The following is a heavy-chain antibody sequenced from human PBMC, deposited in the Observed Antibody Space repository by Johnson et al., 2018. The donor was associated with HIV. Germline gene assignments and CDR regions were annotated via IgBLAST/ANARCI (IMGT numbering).Heavy chain of an antibody. Sequence: MQLVESGGELVQPGGSLRLSCAASGFTFSSYAMHWVRQATGRGLQWVGRIRNKPSSYSTEYAASVKGRFTVSRDDSKNSVYLQMSSLKTEDTAVYYCTRDRDGVGVSWGQGTMVTVSS. CDR2: IRNKPSSYST. D-gene: IGHD3-10*01. V-gene: IGHV3-72*01. CDR3: TRDRDGVGVS. J-gene: IGHJ3*01. CDR1: GFTFSSYA.